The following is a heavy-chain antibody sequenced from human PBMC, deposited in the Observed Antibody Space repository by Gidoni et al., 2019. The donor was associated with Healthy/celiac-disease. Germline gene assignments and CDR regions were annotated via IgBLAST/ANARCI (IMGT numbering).Heavy chain of an antibody. CDR2: IYYSGST. V-gene: IGHV4-31*03. CDR1: GGSISSGGYY. J-gene: IGHJ4*02. CDR3: ARDHFSPAVAGAGY. Sequence: QVQLQESGPGLVKPSQPLSLTCTVSGGSISSGGYYWSWIRQHPGKGLEWIGYIYYSGSTYYNPSLKSRVTISVDTSKNQFSLKLSSVTAADTAVYYCARDHFSPAVAGAGYWGQGTLVTVSS. D-gene: IGHD6-19*01.